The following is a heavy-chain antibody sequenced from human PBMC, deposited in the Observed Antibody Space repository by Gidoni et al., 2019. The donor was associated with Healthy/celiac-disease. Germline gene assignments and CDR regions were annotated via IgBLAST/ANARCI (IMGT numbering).Heavy chain of an antibody. CDR1: GYTFTCYY. D-gene: IGHD3-10*01. J-gene: IGHJ4*02. CDR3: ARSLGYYYGSGSYYKGPDY. Sequence: QVQLVQSGAEVQKPGASVKVSCKASGYTFTCYYMHGVGQAPGQGLEWMGWINPNSGGTNYAQKFQGRVTMTRDTSISTAYMELSRLRSDDTAVYYCARSLGYYYGSGSYYKGPDYWGQGTLVTVSS. CDR2: INPNSGGT. V-gene: IGHV1-2*02.